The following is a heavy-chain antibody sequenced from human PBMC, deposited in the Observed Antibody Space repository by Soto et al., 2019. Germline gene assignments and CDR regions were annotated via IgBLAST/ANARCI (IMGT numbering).Heavy chain of an antibody. CDR2: IDPSDSYT. J-gene: IGHJ6*02. V-gene: IGHV5-10-1*01. CDR3: ARGDIVVVGPALDV. Sequence: PGESLKISCKGSGYSVTSYWISWVRQMRGKGLEWMGRIDPSDSYTNYSPSFQGHVTISADKSISTAYLQWSSLKASDTAMYYCARGDIVVVGPALDVWGQGTTVTVSS. CDR1: GYSVTSYW. D-gene: IGHD2-21*01.